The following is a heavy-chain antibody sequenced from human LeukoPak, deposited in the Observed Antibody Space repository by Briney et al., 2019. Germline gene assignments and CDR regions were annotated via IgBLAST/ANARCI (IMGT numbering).Heavy chain of an antibody. CDR3: AREKSPERKTWLQLGAFDV. CDR2: IYYSGST. CDR1: GGSISSYY. J-gene: IGHJ3*01. V-gene: IGHV4-59*12. D-gene: IGHD5-24*01. Sequence: SETLSLTCTVSGGSISSYYWSWIRQPPGKGLEWIGYIYYSGSTNYNPSLKSRVTMSVDTSKNQFSLKLSSVTAADTAVYYCAREKSPERKTWLQLGAFDVWGQGTVVTVSS.